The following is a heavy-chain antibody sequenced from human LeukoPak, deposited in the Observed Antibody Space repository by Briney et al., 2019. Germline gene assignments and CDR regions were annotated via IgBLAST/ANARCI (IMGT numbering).Heavy chain of an antibody. CDR2: ISSSRTI. V-gene: IGHV3-48*01. CDR1: GFTFSSYS. CDR3: ARDVYGDYGSDY. J-gene: IGHJ4*02. D-gene: IGHD4-17*01. Sequence: PGGSLRLSCAASGFTFSSYSMNWVRQAPGKGPEWVSYISSSRTIYYADSVKGRFTISRDNAKNSLYLQMNSLRAEDTAVYYCARDVYGDYGSDYWGQGTLVTVSS.